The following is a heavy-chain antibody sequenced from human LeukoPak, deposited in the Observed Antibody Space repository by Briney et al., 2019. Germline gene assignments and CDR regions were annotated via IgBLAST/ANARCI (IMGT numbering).Heavy chain of an antibody. CDR3: ARVPFEYSSSAGVYYYYMDV. Sequence: SETLSLTCTVSGASISNYYWSWIRQSAGKGLEWIGRTHISGTTNYNPSLTSRVTISVDTSKNQFSLKLSSVTAADTAVYYCARVPFEYSSSAGVYYYYMDVWGKGTTVTVSS. V-gene: IGHV4-4*07. J-gene: IGHJ6*03. CDR1: GASISNYY. D-gene: IGHD6-6*01. CDR2: THISGTT.